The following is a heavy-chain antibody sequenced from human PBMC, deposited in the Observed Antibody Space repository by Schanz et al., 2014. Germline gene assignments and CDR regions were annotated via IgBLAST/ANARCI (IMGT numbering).Heavy chain of an antibody. V-gene: IGHV3-23*04. CDR1: GFTFSSYA. CDR2: IKSDGSST. D-gene: IGHD3-10*01. J-gene: IGHJ4*02. CDR3: VRDELLWFGEVLSLDY. Sequence: EVQLVESGGGLVQPGGSLRLSCAASGFTFSSYAMTWVRQAPGMGLEWVSRIKSDGSSTSYADSVKGRFTISRDNAENSLYLQMNSLRAEDTALYYCVRDELLWFGEVLSLDYWGQGALVTVSS.